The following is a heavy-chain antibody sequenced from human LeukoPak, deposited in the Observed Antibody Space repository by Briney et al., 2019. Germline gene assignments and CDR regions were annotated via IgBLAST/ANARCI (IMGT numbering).Heavy chain of an antibody. J-gene: IGHJ5*02. CDR2: INTRGSTI. CDR1: GFTFSSYG. Sequence: GGSLRLSCAASGFTFSSYGMHWVRQAPGKRLEWISYINTRGSTIYYADSVKGRFTISRDNAKNSLYLQMNSLRAEDTAVYYCASDLVDPWGQGTLVTVSS. V-gene: IGHV3-48*04. CDR3: ASDLVDP. D-gene: IGHD2-8*02.